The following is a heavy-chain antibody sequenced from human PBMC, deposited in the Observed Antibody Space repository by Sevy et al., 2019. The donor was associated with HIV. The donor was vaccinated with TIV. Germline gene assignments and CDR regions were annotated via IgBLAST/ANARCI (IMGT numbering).Heavy chain of an antibody. Sequence: GGSLRLSCATSGFSFSDYYMSWIRQAPGKGLEGISYISSGGRIIYYADSVKGRFTISRDNTNNSLYLRMNSLRAEDTAVYYCARVRVAAADYYFDYWGQGTLVTVSS. CDR3: ARVRVAAADYYFDY. CDR2: ISSGGRII. D-gene: IGHD6-25*01. CDR1: GFSFSDYY. V-gene: IGHV3-11*01. J-gene: IGHJ4*02.